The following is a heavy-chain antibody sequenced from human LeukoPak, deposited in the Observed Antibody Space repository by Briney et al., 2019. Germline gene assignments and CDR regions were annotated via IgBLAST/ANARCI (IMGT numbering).Heavy chain of an antibody. Sequence: PSETLSLTCTVSGDSISSWYWSWIRQPPGKGLEWIGYIYYSGSTYYNPSLKSRVTISVDTSKNQFSLKLSSVTAADTAVYYCARVVEGQQLVFDYWGQGTLVTVSS. CDR3: ARVVEGQQLVFDY. CDR1: GDSISSWY. CDR2: IYYSGST. V-gene: IGHV4-59*12. J-gene: IGHJ4*02. D-gene: IGHD6-13*01.